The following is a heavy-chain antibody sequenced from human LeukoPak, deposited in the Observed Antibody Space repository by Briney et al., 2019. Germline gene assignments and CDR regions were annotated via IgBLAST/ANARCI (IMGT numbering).Heavy chain of an antibody. J-gene: IGHJ4*02. Sequence: GASVKVSCKASGYTFTSYDINWVRQATGQGLEWMGWMNPNSGNTGYAQKFQGRVTMTTNTSISTAYMELDSLRSEDSAVYYCARANRAVIQYLFSGGLGIYYFDSWGRGTLVTVSS. CDR2: MNPNSGNT. D-gene: IGHD3-10*02. CDR1: GYTFTSYD. V-gene: IGHV1-8*01. CDR3: ARANRAVIQYLFSGGLGIYYFDS.